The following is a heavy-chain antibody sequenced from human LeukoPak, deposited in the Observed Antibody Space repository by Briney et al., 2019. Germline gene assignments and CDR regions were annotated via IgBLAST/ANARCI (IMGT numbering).Heavy chain of an antibody. Sequence: SETLSLTCTVSGVSISSSSYYWGWIRQPPGKGLEWIGSIDYSGSTYYNASLKSRVTISVDTSKNQFSLKLSSVTAADTAVYYCARDPHWGGSAFDIWGQETMVTVSS. D-gene: IGHD7-27*01. V-gene: IGHV4-39*07. CDR1: GVSISSSSYY. J-gene: IGHJ3*02. CDR3: ARDPHWGGSAFDI. CDR2: IDYSGST.